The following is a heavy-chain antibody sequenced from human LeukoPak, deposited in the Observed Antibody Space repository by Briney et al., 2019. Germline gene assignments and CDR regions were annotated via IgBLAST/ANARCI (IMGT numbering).Heavy chain of an antibody. Sequence: ASVKVSCKASGYTFTSYGISWVRQAPGQGLEWMGWISAYNGNTNYVQKLQGRVTMTTDTSTSTAYMELRSLRSDDSAVYYCARAEPYTGLDYWGQGTLVTVSS. CDR1: GYTFTSYG. CDR2: ISAYNGNT. V-gene: IGHV1-18*01. D-gene: IGHD3-16*01. J-gene: IGHJ4*02. CDR3: ARAEPYTGLDY.